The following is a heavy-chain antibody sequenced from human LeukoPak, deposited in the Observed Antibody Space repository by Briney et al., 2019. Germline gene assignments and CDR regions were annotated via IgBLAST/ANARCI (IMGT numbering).Heavy chain of an antibody. J-gene: IGHJ4*02. V-gene: IGHV4-39*07. CDR2: IYYSGST. CDR1: GGSISSSSYY. D-gene: IGHD2-15*01. CDR3: ASRVVVAATRDY. Sequence: SETLSLTCTVSGGSISSSSYYWGWIRQPPGKGLEWIGSIYYSGSTYYNPSLKSRVTISVDTSKNQFSLKLSSVTAADTAVYYCASRVVVAATRDYWGQGTLVTVSS.